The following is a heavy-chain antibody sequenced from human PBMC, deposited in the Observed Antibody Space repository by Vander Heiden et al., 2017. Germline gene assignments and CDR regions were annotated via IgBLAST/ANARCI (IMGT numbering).Heavy chain of an antibody. J-gene: IGHJ4*02. CDR2: FDPDDGET. Sequence: QIQLVQSGAEVRKPGASVKVSCTFSGSILTELSMHWVRQAPGKGLEWMGGFDPDDGETIYAQNLQGRVTTTEDTSTNTAYMELSSLRSEDTAVYYCATLPYFYDSSTYGSFDFWGQGTLGTVSS. CDR1: GSILTELS. D-gene: IGHD3-22*01. V-gene: IGHV1-24*01. CDR3: ATLPYFYDSSTYGSFDF.